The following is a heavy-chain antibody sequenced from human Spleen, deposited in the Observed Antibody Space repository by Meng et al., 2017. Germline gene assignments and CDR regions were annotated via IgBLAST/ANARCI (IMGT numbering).Heavy chain of an antibody. CDR2: INAGNGNT. CDR1: GHTFTSYA. J-gene: IGHJ6*02. CDR3: ARVMTTVTTLYYYGIDV. D-gene: IGHD4-17*01. Sequence: ASVKVSCKASGHTFTSYAMHWVRQAPGQRLEWMGWINAGNGNTKYSQKFQGRVTITRDTSASTAYMELSSLRSEDTAVYYCARVMTTVTTLYYYGIDVWGQGTTVTVSS. V-gene: IGHV1-3*01.